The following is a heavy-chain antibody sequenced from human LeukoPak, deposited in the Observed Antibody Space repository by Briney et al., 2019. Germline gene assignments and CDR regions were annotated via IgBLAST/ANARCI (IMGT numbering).Heavy chain of an antibody. CDR3: AKVPEAGDY. Sequence: GRSLRLSCAASEFIFSSYVMHWVRQAPGKGLEWVAVISYDGSNKYYADSVKGRFTISRDNSKNTLYLQMNSLRAEDTAVYYCAKVPEAGDYWGQGTLVTVSS. J-gene: IGHJ4*02. CDR1: EFIFSSYV. V-gene: IGHV3-30*18. CDR2: ISYDGSNK.